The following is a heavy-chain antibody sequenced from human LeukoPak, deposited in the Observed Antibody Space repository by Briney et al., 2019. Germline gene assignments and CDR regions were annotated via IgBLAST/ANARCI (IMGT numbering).Heavy chain of an antibody. CDR2: IYSGGST. Sequence: GGSLRLSCAASGFTVNSNYMNWVRQAPGKGLEWVSIIYSGGSTGYADSVRDRFIISRDNSKNILYLQMNSLRPEDTAVYYCASLNYGDYDYWGQGTLVTVSS. CDR1: GFTVNSNY. V-gene: IGHV3-66*01. CDR3: ASLNYGDYDY. J-gene: IGHJ4*02. D-gene: IGHD4-17*01.